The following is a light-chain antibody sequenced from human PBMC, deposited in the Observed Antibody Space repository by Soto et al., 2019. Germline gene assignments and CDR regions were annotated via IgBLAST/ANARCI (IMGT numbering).Light chain of an antibody. CDR1: QSVSSY. V-gene: IGKV3-11*01. J-gene: IGKJ1*01. Sequence: EIVMTQSPVTLSVSPGERATLSCRASQSVSSYLAWYQQKPGQAPRLLIYDASNRATGIPARFSGSGSGTDFTLTINSLEPEDFAVYYCQQRSNWPRTFGQGTKV. CDR3: QQRSNWPRT. CDR2: DAS.